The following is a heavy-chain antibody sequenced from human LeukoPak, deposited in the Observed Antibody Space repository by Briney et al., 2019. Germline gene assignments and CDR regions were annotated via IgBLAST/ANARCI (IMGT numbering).Heavy chain of an antibody. J-gene: IGHJ5*02. CDR1: GYSFTSYW. V-gene: IGHV5-10-1*01. CDR2: IDPSDSYT. D-gene: IGHD4-11*01. CDR3: ARGLFTVINWFDP. Sequence: GESLKISCKGSGYSFTSYWISWVRQMPGKGLEWMGRIDPSDSYTNYSPSFQGHVTISADKSISTAYLQWSSLKASDTAMYYCARGLFTVINWFDPWGQGTLVTVSS.